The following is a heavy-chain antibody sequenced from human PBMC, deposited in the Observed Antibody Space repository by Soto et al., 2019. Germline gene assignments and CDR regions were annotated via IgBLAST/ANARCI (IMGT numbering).Heavy chain of an antibody. J-gene: IGHJ6*02. CDR1: GDTISTGGYT. V-gene: IGHV4-30-2*03. D-gene: IGHD2-2*01. CDR3: ARLHGYCISSSCHGHYAMDV. Sequence: PSETLSLTCDVSGDTISTGGYTWAWIRQPPGKALEWIGHTYHSGNPYYNPSLKSRVTVSVDTSKNQFSLKVTSVTAADTAVYYCARLHGYCISSSCHGHYAMDVWGQGTTVTVS. CDR2: TYHSGNP.